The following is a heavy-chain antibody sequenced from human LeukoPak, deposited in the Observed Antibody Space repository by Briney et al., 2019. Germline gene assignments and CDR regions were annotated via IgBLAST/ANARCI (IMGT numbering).Heavy chain of an antibody. V-gene: IGHV4-4*02. J-gene: IGHJ4*02. Sequence: PSETLSLTCAVSGGSISSSNWWSWVRQPPGKGLEWIGEIYHSGSTNYNPSLKSRVTISVDKSKNQFSLKLSSVTAADTAVYYCARTRYYDSSGYYLGYWGQGTLVTVSS. CDR3: ARTRYYDSSGYYLGY. CDR1: GGSISSSNW. CDR2: IYHSGST. D-gene: IGHD3-22*01.